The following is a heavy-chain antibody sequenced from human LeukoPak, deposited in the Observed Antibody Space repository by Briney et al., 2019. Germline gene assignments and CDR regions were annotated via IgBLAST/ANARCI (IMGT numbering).Heavy chain of an antibody. V-gene: IGHV4-30-2*01. J-gene: IGHJ4*02. CDR2: IYHSGST. CDR3: ASGPDPSGSYYRGSYYFDY. D-gene: IGHD1-26*01. Sequence: SETLSLTCTVSGGSISSGGYYWSWIRQPPGKGLEWIGYIYHSGSTYYNPSHKSRVTISVDRSKNQFSLKLSSVTAADTAVYYCASGPDPSGSYYRGSYYFDYWGQGTLVTVSS. CDR1: GGSISSGGYY.